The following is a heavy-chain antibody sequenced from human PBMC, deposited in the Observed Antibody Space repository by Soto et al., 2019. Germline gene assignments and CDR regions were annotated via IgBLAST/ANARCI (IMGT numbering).Heavy chain of an antibody. J-gene: IGHJ4*02. D-gene: IGHD6-19*01. CDR1: GYTFTRYA. CDR3: ARDGAVAGDSNFDY. V-gene: IGHV1-3*01. CDR2: INAGNGNT. Sequence: GASVKVSCKASGYTFTRYAMHWVRQAPGQRLEWTGWINAGNGNTKFSQKFQGRVTITTDTSASTAYMELSSLRSEDTAVYYCARDGAVAGDSNFDYWGQGTLVTVPQ.